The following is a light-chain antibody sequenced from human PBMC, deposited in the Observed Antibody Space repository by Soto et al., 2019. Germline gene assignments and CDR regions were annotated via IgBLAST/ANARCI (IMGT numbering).Light chain of an antibody. J-gene: IGLJ2*01. V-gene: IGLV2-8*01. Sequence: QSALTQPPSASGSPGQSVTISCTGSSNDIGAYDYVSWYQQFPGKAPKLIIYEVNARPSGVPDRFSGSKSGNTASLTVSGLQFEDEAVYICSSYAVANSFLVFGGGTKLTVL. CDR2: EVN. CDR3: SSYAVANSFLV. CDR1: SNDIGAYDY.